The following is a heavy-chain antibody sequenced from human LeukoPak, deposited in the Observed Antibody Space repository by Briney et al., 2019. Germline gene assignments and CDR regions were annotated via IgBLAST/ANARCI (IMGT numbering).Heavy chain of an antibody. J-gene: IGHJ4*02. Sequence: ASVKVSCKASGYTFHSYDINWVRQATGQGLEWMGWMNPGTGNTGYAPRFLGRVTMTRDTSTSTAYLHLSSLTSADTAVYYCARSSVGAASLDYWGQGTPVTVSS. CDR2: MNPGTGNT. D-gene: IGHD2-15*01. CDR3: ARSSVGAASLDY. CDR1: GYTFHSYD. V-gene: IGHV1-8*01.